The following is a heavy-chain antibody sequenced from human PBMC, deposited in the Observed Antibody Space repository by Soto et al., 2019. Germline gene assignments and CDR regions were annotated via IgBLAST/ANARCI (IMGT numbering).Heavy chain of an antibody. J-gene: IGHJ6*02. CDR2: MNPNSGNT. Sequence: VASVKVSCKASGYTFTSYDINWVRQATGQGLEWMGWMNPNSGNTGYAQKFQGRVTMTRNTSISTAYMELSSLRSEDTAVYYCASIHDYSNYYDYYYYYGMDVWGQGTTVTVSS. CDR1: GYTFTSYD. CDR3: ASIHDYSNYYDYYYYYGMDV. D-gene: IGHD4-4*01. V-gene: IGHV1-8*01.